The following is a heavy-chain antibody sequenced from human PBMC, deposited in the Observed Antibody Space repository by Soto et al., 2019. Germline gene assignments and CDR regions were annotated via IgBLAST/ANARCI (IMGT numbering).Heavy chain of an antibody. D-gene: IGHD3-10*01. J-gene: IGHJ6*02. V-gene: IGHV4-61*01. CDR1: GGSVSRGSYY. Sequence: SETLSLTCTVSGGSVSRGSYYWSWIRQPPGKGLEWIGYIYYSGSTNYNPSLKSRVTISVDTSKNQFSLKLSSVTAADTAVYYCARDLTMVRGVIITYYGMDVWGQGTTVTVSS. CDR2: IYYSGST. CDR3: ARDLTMVRGVIITYYGMDV.